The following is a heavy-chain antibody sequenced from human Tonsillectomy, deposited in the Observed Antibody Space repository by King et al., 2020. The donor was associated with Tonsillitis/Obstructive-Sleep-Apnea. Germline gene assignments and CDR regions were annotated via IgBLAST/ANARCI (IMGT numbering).Heavy chain of an antibody. Sequence: VQLQQWGAGLLKPSETLSLTCAVYGGSFSGYYWPWIRQPPGKGLEWIGEINHSGSTNYNPSLKSRVTISVDTSKNQFSLKLSSVTAADTALYYCARGEYCSSTSCFYFDYWGQGTLVTVSS. CDR1: GGSFSGYY. J-gene: IGHJ4*02. CDR3: ARGEYCSSTSCFYFDY. CDR2: INHSGST. V-gene: IGHV4-34*01. D-gene: IGHD2-2*01.